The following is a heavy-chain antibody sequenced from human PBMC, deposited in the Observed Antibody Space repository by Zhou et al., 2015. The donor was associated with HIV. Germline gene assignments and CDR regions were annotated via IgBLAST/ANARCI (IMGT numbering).Heavy chain of an antibody. Sequence: QVQLVQSGAEVKKPGSSVKVSCKASGGTFSSYAISWVRQAPGQGLEWMGGIIPIFGTANYAQKFQGRVTITADESTSTAYMELSSLRSEDTAVYYCARGGIVVVPAAQYNWFDPWGQGTLVTVSS. CDR1: GGTFSSYA. D-gene: IGHD2-2*01. J-gene: IGHJ5*02. CDR3: ARGGIVVVPAAQYNWFDP. V-gene: IGHV1-69*01. CDR2: IIPIFGTA.